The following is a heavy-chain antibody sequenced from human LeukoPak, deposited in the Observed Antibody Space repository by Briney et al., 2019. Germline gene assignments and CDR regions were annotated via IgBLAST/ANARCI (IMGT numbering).Heavy chain of an antibody. Sequence: SVKVSCKASGGTFSSYAISWVRQAPGQGLEWMGGIIPIFGTANYAQKFQGRVTITADESTSTAYMELSSLRSEDTAVYYCATGYYDSSGYINYWGQGTLVTVSS. D-gene: IGHD3-22*01. J-gene: IGHJ4*02. CDR2: IIPIFGTA. CDR1: GGTFSSYA. V-gene: IGHV1-69*13. CDR3: ATGYYDSSGYINY.